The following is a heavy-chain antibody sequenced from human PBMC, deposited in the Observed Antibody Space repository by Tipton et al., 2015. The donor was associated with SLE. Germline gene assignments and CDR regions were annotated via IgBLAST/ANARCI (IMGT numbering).Heavy chain of an antibody. V-gene: IGHV4-34*01. CDR3: ARAQRGPIRAFDI. Sequence: LRLSCAVYGGSFSGYYWSWIRQPPGKGLEWIGEINHSGSTNYNPSLKSRVTISVDTSKNQFSLKLSSVTAAETAVYYCARAQRGPIRAFDIWGQGTMVTVSS. D-gene: IGHD3/OR15-3a*01. CDR1: GGSFSGYY. CDR2: INHSGST. J-gene: IGHJ3*02.